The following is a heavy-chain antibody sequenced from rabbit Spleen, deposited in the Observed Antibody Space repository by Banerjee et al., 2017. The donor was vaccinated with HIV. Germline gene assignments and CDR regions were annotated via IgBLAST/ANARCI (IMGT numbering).Heavy chain of an antibody. V-gene: IGHV1S40*01. D-gene: IGHD1-1*01. CDR3: ARADFLSGGYVSGLEL. Sequence: QSLEESGGDLVKPGASLTLTCTASGFSFSSSYWICWVRQAPGKGLEWSACIAVGGSGTTYYANWAKGRFTISKTSSTTVTLQMTSLTAADTATYFCARADFLSGGYVSGLELWGPGTLVTVS. J-gene: IGHJ4*01. CDR2: IAVGGSGTT. CDR1: GFSFSSSYW.